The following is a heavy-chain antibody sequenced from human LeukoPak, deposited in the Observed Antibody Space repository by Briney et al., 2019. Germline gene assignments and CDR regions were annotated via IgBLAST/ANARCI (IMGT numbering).Heavy chain of an antibody. D-gene: IGHD3-22*01. V-gene: IGHV1-69*13. CDR1: GGTFSSYA. J-gene: IGHJ4*02. CDR3: ARDNNRPGPITQEYDSSGYHDY. CDR2: IIPIFGTA. Sequence: SVKVSCKASGGTFSSYAISWVRQAPGQGLEWMGGIIPIFGTANYAQKFQGRVTITADESTSTAYMELSSLRSEDTAVYYCARDNNRPGPITQEYDSSGYHDYWGQGTLVTVSS.